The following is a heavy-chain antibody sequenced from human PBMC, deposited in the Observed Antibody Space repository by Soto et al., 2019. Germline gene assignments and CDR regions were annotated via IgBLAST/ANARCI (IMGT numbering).Heavy chain of an antibody. D-gene: IGHD2-8*01. CDR1: GGSFSDYY. Sequence: SETLSLTCAVYGGSFSDYYWSWIRQPPGKGLEWIGEINHSGSTNYNPSLKSRVTMSLDTSKNQFSLKLSSVTAADTAVYYCARGRRDILLIGCFDPWGQGTLVTVSS. V-gene: IGHV4-34*01. CDR2: INHSGST. CDR3: ARGRRDILLIGCFDP. J-gene: IGHJ5*02.